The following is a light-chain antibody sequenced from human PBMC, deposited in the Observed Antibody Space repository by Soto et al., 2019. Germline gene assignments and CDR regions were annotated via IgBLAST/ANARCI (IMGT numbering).Light chain of an antibody. CDR2: LEGSGSY. CDR3: ETWDSNTHV. CDR1: SGHSSYI. Sequence: QLVLTQSSSASASLGSSVKLTCTLSSGHSSYIIAWHQQQPGKAPRYLMKLEGSGSYNKGSGVPDRFLGTSSGADRYLTIYNLQFEDEADYYCETWDSNTHVFGGGTKLTVL. J-gene: IGLJ3*02. V-gene: IGLV4-60*02.